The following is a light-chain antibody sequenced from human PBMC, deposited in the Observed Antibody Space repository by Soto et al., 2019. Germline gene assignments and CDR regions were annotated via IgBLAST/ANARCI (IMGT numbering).Light chain of an antibody. CDR1: QSFSRTF. J-gene: IGKJ1*01. CDR2: GAS. Sequence: EILLTQSPDSLSLSPGDRATLSCRASQSFSRTFFAGYQQKPGQAPRLLIYGASSRATGIPDRFSGSGSETVFTLTISRMEPEDFAVYYCQQYASSVTFGQGTKVEIK. CDR3: QQYASSVT. V-gene: IGKV3-20*01.